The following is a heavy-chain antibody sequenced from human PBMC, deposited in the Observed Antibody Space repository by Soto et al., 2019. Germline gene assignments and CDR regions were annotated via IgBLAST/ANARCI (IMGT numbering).Heavy chain of an antibody. J-gene: IGHJ4*02. D-gene: IGHD1-26*01. Sequence: GGSLRLSCAASGFTFSNYAMSWIRQAPGKGLEWVSTIRETGNTYYADSVRGRFATSRDNSENTLYLQMSSLRAEDTAVYYCAKQQMGVIRALDDWGQGTLVTVSS. CDR1: GFTFSNYA. V-gene: IGHV3-23*01. CDR3: AKQQMGVIRALDD. CDR2: IRETGNT.